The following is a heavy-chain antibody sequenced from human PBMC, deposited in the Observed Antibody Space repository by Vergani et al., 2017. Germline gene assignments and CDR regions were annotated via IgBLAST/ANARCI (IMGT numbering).Heavy chain of an antibody. J-gene: IGHJ3*02. D-gene: IGHD3-22*01. CDR2: INSDGSST. V-gene: IGHV3-74*01. CDR1: GFTFSSYW. Sequence: EVQLVESGGGLVQPGGSLRLSCAASGFTFSSYWMHWVRQAPGKGLVWVSRINSDGSSTSYADSVKGRFTISRDNAKNTLYLQMNSLRAEDTAVYYCAWFSRSGYYFSHDAFDIWGQGTMVTVSS. CDR3: AWFSRSGYYFSHDAFDI.